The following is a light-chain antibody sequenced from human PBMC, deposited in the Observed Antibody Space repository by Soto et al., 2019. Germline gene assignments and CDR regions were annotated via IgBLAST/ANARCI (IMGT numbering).Light chain of an antibody. J-gene: IGKJ1*01. CDR3: LQDYNYPWT. CDR1: QSVLYSSNNKNY. V-gene: IGKV4-1*01. CDR2: WAS. Sequence: DIVMTQSPDSLAVSLGERATINCKSSQSVLYSSNNKNYLAWYQQKPGQHPKLLIYWASTRESGVPDRFSGSGSGTDFTLTISSLQAEDVAVYYCLQDYNYPWTFGQGTKVEIK.